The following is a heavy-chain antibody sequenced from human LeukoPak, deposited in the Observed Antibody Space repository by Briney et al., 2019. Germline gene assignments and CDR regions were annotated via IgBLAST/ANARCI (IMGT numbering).Heavy chain of an antibody. CDR2: ISSNGGST. Sequence: GGSLRLSCAASGFTFSSYAMHWVRQAPGKGLEYVSAISSNGGSTYYANSVKGRFTISRDNSKNTLYLQMNSLRAEDTAVYYCAKDSYCGGDCPSDYWGQGTLVTVSS. D-gene: IGHD2-21*02. V-gene: IGHV3-64*01. CDR3: AKDSYCGGDCPSDY. J-gene: IGHJ4*02. CDR1: GFTFSSYA.